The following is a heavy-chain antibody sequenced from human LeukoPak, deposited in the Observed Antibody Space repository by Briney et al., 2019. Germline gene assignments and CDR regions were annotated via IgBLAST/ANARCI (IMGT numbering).Heavy chain of an antibody. J-gene: IGHJ4*02. CDR2: ISPGGNTI. Sequence: GGSLRLSCAASGFTFSDYHMNWIRQAPGKGLEWVSYISPGGNTIYFADSVNGRFTLSRDSARNSLSLQMNSLTAEDTAVYYCAAGRGIAVAGPGGYFDYWGRGTLVTVSS. CDR1: GFTFSDYH. D-gene: IGHD6-19*01. V-gene: IGHV3-11*01. CDR3: AAGRGIAVAGPGGYFDY.